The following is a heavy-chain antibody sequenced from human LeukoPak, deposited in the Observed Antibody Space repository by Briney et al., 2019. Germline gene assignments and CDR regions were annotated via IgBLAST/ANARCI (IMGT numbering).Heavy chain of an antibody. CDR2: INHSGST. D-gene: IGHD2-15*01. V-gene: IGHV4-34*01. CDR1: GGSFSGYY. Sequence: SSETLSLTCAVYGGSFSGYYWSWIRQPPGKGLEWIGEINHSGSTNYNPSLKSRVTISVDTSKNQFSLKLSSVTAADTAVYYCARTNRPGGSPFDYWGQGTLVTVSS. CDR3: ARTNRPGGSPFDY. J-gene: IGHJ4*02.